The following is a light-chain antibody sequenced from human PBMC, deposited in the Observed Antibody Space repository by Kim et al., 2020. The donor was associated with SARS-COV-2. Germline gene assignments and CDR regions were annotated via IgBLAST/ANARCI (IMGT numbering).Light chain of an antibody. CDR2: DNN. CDR3: GTWDSSLSAGV. J-gene: IGLJ3*02. CDR1: NSNIGNKY. Sequence: GEKVTISWSGSNSNIGNKYVSWDQQHPGTAPKLLIYDNNKRPSGVPDRFSGSKSGTSATLGITGLQTGDEADYYCGTWDSSLSAGVFGGGTQLTVL. V-gene: IGLV1-51*01.